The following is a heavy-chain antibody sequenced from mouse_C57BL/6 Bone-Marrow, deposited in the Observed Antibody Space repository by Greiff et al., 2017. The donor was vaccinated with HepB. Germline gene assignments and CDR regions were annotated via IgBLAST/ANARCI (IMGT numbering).Heavy chain of an antibody. CDR3: ARPYTWFAY. J-gene: IGHJ3*01. Sequence: VQLQQPGAELVRPGPSVKLSCKASGYTFTSYWMHWVKQRPGQGLEWIGVIDPSDSYTNYNQKFKGKATLTVDTSSSTAYMQLSSLTSEDSAVYYCARPYTWFAYWGQGTLVTVSA. V-gene: IGHV1-59*01. CDR1: GYTFTSYW. D-gene: IGHD2-12*01. CDR2: IDPSDSYT.